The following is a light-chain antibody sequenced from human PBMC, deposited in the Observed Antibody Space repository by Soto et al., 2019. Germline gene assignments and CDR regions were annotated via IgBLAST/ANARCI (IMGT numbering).Light chain of an antibody. J-gene: IGKJ4*01. V-gene: IGKV3-15*01. CDR2: GAS. CDR1: QSVSSN. Sequence: EIVMTQSPATLSVSPGERATLSCRASQSVSSNLAWYQQKPGQAPRLLIYGASTRATGIPARFSGSESGTQFTLTISSLQSEDFAVYYCQQYNNWPPPLTFGGGTKVEI. CDR3: QQYNNWPPPLT.